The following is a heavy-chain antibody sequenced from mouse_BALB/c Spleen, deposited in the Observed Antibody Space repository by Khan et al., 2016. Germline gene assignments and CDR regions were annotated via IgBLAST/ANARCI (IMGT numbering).Heavy chain of an antibody. J-gene: IGHJ4*01. Sequence: QRQGSGAELARPGASVKLSCKASGYTFTSYRLQWVKQRPGQGWEGIGAIDPGDGDTRNTQKLKGKATLTADKSSSTAYMQLISLASEDSSFYYCARGGYDYPYSIAYWGQGPSVTVSS. CDR1: GYTFTSYR. D-gene: IGHD2-4*01. V-gene: IGHV1-87*01. CDR3: ARGGYDYPYSIAY. CDR2: IDPGDGDT.